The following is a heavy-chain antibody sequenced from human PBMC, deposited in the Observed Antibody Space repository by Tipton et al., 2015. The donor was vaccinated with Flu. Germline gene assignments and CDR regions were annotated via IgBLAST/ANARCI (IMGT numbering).Heavy chain of an antibody. V-gene: IGHV4-59*01. CDR3: ARGAVAGTLDY. CDR1: GGSISSYY. CDR2: IYYSGST. D-gene: IGHD6-19*01. J-gene: IGHJ4*02. Sequence: TLSLTCTVSGGSISSYYWSWIRQPPGKGLEWIGYIYYSGSTNYNPSLKSRVTISVDTSKNQFSLKLSSVTAADTTVYYCARGAVAGTLDYWGQGTLFTVSS.